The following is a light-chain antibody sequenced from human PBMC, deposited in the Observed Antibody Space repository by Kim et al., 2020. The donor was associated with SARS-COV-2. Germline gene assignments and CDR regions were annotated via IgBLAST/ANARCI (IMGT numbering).Light chain of an antibody. Sequence: SASVGDRVTSTGRASQSISFHLNWYQQKSGKAPKLLIYAASSLQTGVPSTFSGSGSGTGFTLTISSLQPEDFATYYCQQSYSTPYSFGQGTKLEI. V-gene: IGKV1-39*01. J-gene: IGKJ2*03. CDR1: QSISFH. CDR3: QQSYSTPYS. CDR2: AAS.